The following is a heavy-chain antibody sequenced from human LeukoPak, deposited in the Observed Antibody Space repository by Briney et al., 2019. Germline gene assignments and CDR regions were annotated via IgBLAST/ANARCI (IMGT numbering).Heavy chain of an antibody. J-gene: IGHJ3*02. V-gene: IGHV3-11*01. CDR1: GFTFSDYY. CDR2: ISSSGSTI. D-gene: IGHD3-9*01. CDR3: ARDEADHYDILTGYNRGGAFDI. Sequence: GGSLRLSCAASGFTFSDYYMSWIRQAPGKGLEWVSYISSSGSTIYYADSVKGRFTISRDNAKNSLYLQMNSLRAEDTAVYYCARDEADHYDILTGYNRGGAFDIWGQGTMVTVSS.